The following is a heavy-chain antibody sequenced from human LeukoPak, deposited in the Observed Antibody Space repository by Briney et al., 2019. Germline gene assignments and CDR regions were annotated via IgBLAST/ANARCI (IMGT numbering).Heavy chain of an antibody. Sequence: GGSLRLSRVASGFTFNNYAMHWVRQAPGKGLEWVSYISSSSSTIYYADSVKGRFTISRDNAKNSLYLQMNSLRAEDTAVYYCARESTEERPGCWGQGTLVTVSS. CDR3: ARESTEERPGC. J-gene: IGHJ4*02. V-gene: IGHV3-48*04. CDR2: ISSSSSTI. D-gene: IGHD1-1*01. CDR1: GFTFNNYA.